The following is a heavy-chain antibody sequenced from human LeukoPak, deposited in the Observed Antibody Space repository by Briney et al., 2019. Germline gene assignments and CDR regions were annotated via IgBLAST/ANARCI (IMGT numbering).Heavy chain of an antibody. CDR2: INPNSGGT. CDR1: GYTFTGYY. Sequence: ASVKVSCKASGYTFTGYYMHWVRQAPGQGLEWMGWINPNSGGTNYAQNLQGRVTMTRDTSISTAYMELSRLRSDDTAVDYCASVSGCYDWFDDYWGQGPVVTVSS. D-gene: IGHD5-12*01. CDR3: ASVSGCYDWFDDY. V-gene: IGHV1-2*02. J-gene: IGHJ4*02.